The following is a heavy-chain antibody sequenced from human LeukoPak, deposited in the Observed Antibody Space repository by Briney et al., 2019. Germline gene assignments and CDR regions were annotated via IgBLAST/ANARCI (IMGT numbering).Heavy chain of an antibody. J-gene: IGHJ6*03. Sequence: GGSLRLSCAASGFTFSSYSMNWVRQAPGKGLEWVSSISSSSSYIYYADSVKGRFTISRDNAKNSLYLQMNSLRAEDTAVYYCARAPDYYGSGSAWYCYYMDVWGKGTTVTVSS. CDR3: ARAPDYYGSGSAWYCYYMDV. D-gene: IGHD3-10*01. CDR1: GFTFSSYS. CDR2: ISSSSSYI. V-gene: IGHV3-21*01.